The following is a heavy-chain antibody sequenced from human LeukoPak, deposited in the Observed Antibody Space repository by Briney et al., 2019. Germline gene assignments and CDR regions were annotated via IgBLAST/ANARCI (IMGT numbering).Heavy chain of an antibody. D-gene: IGHD6-6*01. CDR2: IDDSGGRI. J-gene: IGHJ4*02. Sequence: GGSLRLSCAASGFIFSNYAMTWIRQAPGKGLEWISGIDDSGGRIHYADSMKDRFAISRDNSKNTLYLQMNSLRAEDTAVYYCAKGALASQERPRHFDYWGQGTLVTVSS. CDR3: AKGALASQERPRHFDY. CDR1: GFIFSNYA. V-gene: IGHV3-23*01.